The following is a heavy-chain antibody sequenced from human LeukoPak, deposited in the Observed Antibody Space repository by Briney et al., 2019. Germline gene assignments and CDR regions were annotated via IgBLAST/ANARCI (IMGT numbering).Heavy chain of an antibody. D-gene: IGHD3-16*01. CDR2: ISHDGSDK. CDR3: AKDLRGSFDY. J-gene: IGHJ4*02. Sequence: PGRSLGLSCAASGFTFNNYDMHWVRQAPGKELEWVAVISHDGSDKYYAESVKGRFTISRDNSKNTLYLQMNSLGAEDTAVFYCAKDLRGSFDYWGQGTLVTVSS. V-gene: IGHV3-30*18. CDR1: GFTFNNYD.